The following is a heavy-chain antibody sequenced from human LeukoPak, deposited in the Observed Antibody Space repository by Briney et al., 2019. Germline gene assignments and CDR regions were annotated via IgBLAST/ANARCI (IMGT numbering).Heavy chain of an antibody. Sequence: ASVKVSCKASGYTFTSYGISWVRQAPGQGLEWMGWISAYNGNTNYAQKLQGRVTMTTDTSTSTAYMELRSLRSDDTAVYYCARDRPSTENYYDSSGYWRTYYYYGIDVWGQGATVTVSS. CDR1: GYTFTSYG. J-gene: IGHJ6*02. CDR3: ARDRPSTENYYDSSGYWRTYYYYGIDV. CDR2: ISAYNGNT. D-gene: IGHD3-22*01. V-gene: IGHV1-18*01.